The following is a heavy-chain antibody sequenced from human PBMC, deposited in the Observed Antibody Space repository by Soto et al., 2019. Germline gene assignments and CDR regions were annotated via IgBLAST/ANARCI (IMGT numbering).Heavy chain of an antibody. CDR1: GDSVSSNSAA. J-gene: IGHJ6*03. Sequence: PSQTLSLTCAISGDSVSSNSAAWNWIRQSPSRGLEWLGRTYYRSKWYNDYAVSVKSRITINPDTSKNQFSLQLNSVTPEDTAVYYCARDRDGSGSYGYYYYLAFWGKGTTVTVSS. V-gene: IGHV6-1*01. CDR3: ARDRDGSGSYGYYYYLAF. D-gene: IGHD3-10*01. CDR2: TYYRSKWYN.